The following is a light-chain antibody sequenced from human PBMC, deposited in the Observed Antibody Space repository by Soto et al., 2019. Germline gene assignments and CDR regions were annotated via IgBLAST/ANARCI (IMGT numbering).Light chain of an antibody. J-gene: IGKJ1*01. CDR1: QSVSSN. CDR2: GAS. V-gene: IGKV3-15*01. Sequence: EIVMTQSPATLSVSPGERATLSCRASQSVSSNLAWYQQKPGQAPRLLIYGASTGATGIPARFSGSGSGTEFTLTISILQSEDFAVYYCQQYNNFWTFGQGTNVDIK. CDR3: QQYNNFWT.